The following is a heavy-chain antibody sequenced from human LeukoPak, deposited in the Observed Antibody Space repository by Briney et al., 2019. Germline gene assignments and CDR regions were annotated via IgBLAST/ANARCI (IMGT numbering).Heavy chain of an antibody. J-gene: IGHJ4*02. CDR2: INHSGST. V-gene: IGHV4-34*01. Sequence: KPSETLSLTCTVSGGSISSYYWSWIRQPPGKGLEWIGEINHSGSTNYNPSLKSRVTISVDTSKNQFSLKLSSVTAADTAVYYCARVPYYYGSGSRIYWGQGTLVTVSS. CDR3: ARVPYYYGSGSRIY. D-gene: IGHD3-10*01. CDR1: GGSISSYY.